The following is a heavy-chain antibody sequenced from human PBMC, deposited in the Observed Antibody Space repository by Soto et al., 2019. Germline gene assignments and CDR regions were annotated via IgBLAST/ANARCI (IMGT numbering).Heavy chain of an antibody. D-gene: IGHD6-19*01. Sequence: PGGSLRLSCEASGFTFSSYWMSWVRQAPGKGLEWVAVISSDGNTKYYADSVKGRFTVSRDNSKNTLYLQMDSLRPEDTAVYYCAKEVAVAGDFDYWGHGTLVTVSS. V-gene: IGHV3-30*18. J-gene: IGHJ4*01. CDR3: AKEVAVAGDFDY. CDR1: GFTFSSYW. CDR2: ISSDGNTK.